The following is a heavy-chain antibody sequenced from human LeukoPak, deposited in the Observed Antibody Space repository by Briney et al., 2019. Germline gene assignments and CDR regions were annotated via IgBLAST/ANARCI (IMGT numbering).Heavy chain of an antibody. CDR2: INSDGSSA. CDR3: ARERCISTSCSHGMDV. V-gene: IGHV3-74*01. CDR1: GFTFSNFW. D-gene: IGHD2-2*01. Sequence: GGSLRLSCAASGFTFSNFWMNWVRHTPGKGLVRVSRINSDGSSAAYADSVRGRFTTSRDNAKNTLYVQMNSLRAEDTAVYYCARERCISTSCSHGMDVWGQGTTVTVSS. J-gene: IGHJ6*02.